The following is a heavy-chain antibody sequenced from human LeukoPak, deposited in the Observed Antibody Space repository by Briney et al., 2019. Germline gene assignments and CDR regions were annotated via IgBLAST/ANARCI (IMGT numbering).Heavy chain of an antibody. Sequence: GGSLRLSCAASGFTFSGSAMHWVRQASGKGLEWVGRIRSKVNNYATAYAASVKGRFTISRDDSKNTAYLQMNSLKTEDTAVYYCTSPDYGGNSGTDYWGQGTLVTVSS. V-gene: IGHV3-73*01. D-gene: IGHD4-23*01. CDR2: IRSKVNNYAT. CDR1: GFTFSGSA. CDR3: TSPDYGGNSGTDY. J-gene: IGHJ4*02.